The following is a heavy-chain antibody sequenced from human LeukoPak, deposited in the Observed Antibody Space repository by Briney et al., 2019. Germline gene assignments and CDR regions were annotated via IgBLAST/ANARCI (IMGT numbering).Heavy chain of an antibody. V-gene: IGHV4-39*07. CDR1: GGSISSSSYY. CDR3: ARLATRITMIRGRERENDY. Sequence: PSETLSLTCTVSGGSISSSSYYWGWIRQPPGKGLEWIGSIYYSGSTYYNPSLKSRVTISVDTSKNQFSLKLTSVTAADTAVYYCARLATRITMIRGRERENDYWGQGTLVTVSS. J-gene: IGHJ4*02. D-gene: IGHD3-10*01. CDR2: IYYSGST.